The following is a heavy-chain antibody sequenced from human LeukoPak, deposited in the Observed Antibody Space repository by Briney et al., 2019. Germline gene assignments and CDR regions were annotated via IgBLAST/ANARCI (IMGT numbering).Heavy chain of an antibody. CDR3: ARAGHSSSWYWDAFDI. Sequence: SETLSLTCTVSGGSISSYYWSWIRQPPGKGLEWIGYIYYSGSTNYNPSLKSRVTISVDTSKNQLSLKLSSVTAADTAVYYCARAGHSSSWYWDAFDIWGQGTMVTVSS. D-gene: IGHD6-13*01. CDR1: GGSISSYY. V-gene: IGHV4-59*01. CDR2: IYYSGST. J-gene: IGHJ3*02.